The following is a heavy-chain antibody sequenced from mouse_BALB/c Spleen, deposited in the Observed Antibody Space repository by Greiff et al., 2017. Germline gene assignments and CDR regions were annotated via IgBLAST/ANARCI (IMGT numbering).Heavy chain of an antibody. Sequence: EVNVVESGGGLVQPGGSLRLSCATSGFTFTDYYMSWVRQPPGKALEWLGFIRNKANGYTTEYSASVKGRFTISRDNSQSILYLQMNTLRAEDSATYYCARDSSSSLYYYAMDYWGQGTSVTVSS. V-gene: IGHV7-3*02. CDR1: GFTFTDYY. D-gene: IGHD1-1*01. CDR2: IRNKANGYTT. J-gene: IGHJ4*01. CDR3: ARDSSSSLYYYAMDY.